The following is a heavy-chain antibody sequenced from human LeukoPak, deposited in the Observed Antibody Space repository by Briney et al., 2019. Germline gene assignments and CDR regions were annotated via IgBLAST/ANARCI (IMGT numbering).Heavy chain of an antibody. J-gene: IGHJ4*02. D-gene: IGHD4-17*01. CDR3: ARPAYGDYGYFNY. CDR1: GYSFTSYW. V-gene: IGHV5-51*01. CDR2: INPGDSAT. Sequence: GASLKISCKGSGYSFTSYWIGWVRQMPGKGLEWMGIINPGDSATRNSPSFQGEVTISAAKSISTAYLQWSSLKASDTAMYYWARPAYGDYGYFNYWGQGTLVTVSS.